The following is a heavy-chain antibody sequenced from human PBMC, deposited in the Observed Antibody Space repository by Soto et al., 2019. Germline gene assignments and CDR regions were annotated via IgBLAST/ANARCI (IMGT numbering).Heavy chain of an antibody. Sequence: ASVKVSCKASGYTFTSYGISWVRQAPGQGLEWMGGIIPIFGTANYAQKFQGRVTITADESTSTAYMELSSLRSEDTAVYYCARDRRYYYDSSGYYHYYYYGMDVWGQGTTVTVSS. V-gene: IGHV1-69*13. CDR3: ARDRRYYYDSSGYYHYYYYGMDV. J-gene: IGHJ6*02. CDR1: GYTFTSYG. D-gene: IGHD3-22*01. CDR2: IIPIFGTA.